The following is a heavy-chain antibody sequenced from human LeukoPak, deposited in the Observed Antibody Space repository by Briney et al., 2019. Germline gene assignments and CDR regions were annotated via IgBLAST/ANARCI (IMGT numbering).Heavy chain of an antibody. CDR2: ISSGGGTI. Sequence: GGSLRLSCAASGFTFSHYSMNWVRQAPGKGLEWVSYISSGGGTIYYADSVKGRFTISRDNAKKSLFLQMDSLRAEDTAVYYCARDGLRTRDFYYYIDVWGKGTTVTVSS. CDR1: GFTFSHYS. D-gene: IGHD3-10*01. J-gene: IGHJ6*03. V-gene: IGHV3-48*01. CDR3: ARDGLRTRDFYYYIDV.